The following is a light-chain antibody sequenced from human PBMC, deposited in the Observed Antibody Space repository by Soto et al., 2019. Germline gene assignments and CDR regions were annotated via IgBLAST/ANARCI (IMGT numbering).Light chain of an antibody. J-gene: IGLJ1*01. V-gene: IGLV2-8*01. Sequence: QSVLTQPPSASGSPGQSVTISCTGTKSDIGVYDFVSWYQHHPGKAPRLIIYEVVQRPSGVPDRFSGSKSGNMASLTVSGLQAADEADYFCKSYAGSNTYVFGSGTKV. CDR1: KSDIGVYDF. CDR3: KSYAGSNTYV. CDR2: EVV.